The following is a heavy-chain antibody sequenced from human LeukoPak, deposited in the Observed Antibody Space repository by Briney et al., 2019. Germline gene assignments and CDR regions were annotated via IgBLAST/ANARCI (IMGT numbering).Heavy chain of an antibody. V-gene: IGHV1-2*02. CDR3: ARSDLYGDYPPGKF. CDR1: GYTFTGYY. J-gene: IGHJ4*02. CDR2: INPNSGGT. Sequence: PWASVKVSCKASGYTFTGYYMHWVRQAPGQGLEWMGWINPNSGGTNYAQKFQGRVTMTRDTPISTAYMELSRLRSDDTAVYYCARSDLYGDYPPGKFWGQGTLVTVSS. D-gene: IGHD4-17*01.